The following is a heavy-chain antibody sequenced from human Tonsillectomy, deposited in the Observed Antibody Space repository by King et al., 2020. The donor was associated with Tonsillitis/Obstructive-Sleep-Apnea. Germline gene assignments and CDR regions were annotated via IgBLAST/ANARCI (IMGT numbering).Heavy chain of an antibody. J-gene: IGHJ1*01. CDR3: ARGGVVVVAATGGVYFQH. V-gene: IGHV1-46*01. CDR1: GYTFTSYY. Sequence: VQLVQSGAEVKKPGASVKVSCKASGYTFTSYYMHWVRQAPGQGLEWMGLINPSGGSTSYAQKFQGRVTMTRDTSTSTVYMELSSLRSEDTAVYYCARGGVVVVAATGGVYFQHWGQGTLVTVSS. CDR2: INPSGGST. D-gene: IGHD2-15*01.